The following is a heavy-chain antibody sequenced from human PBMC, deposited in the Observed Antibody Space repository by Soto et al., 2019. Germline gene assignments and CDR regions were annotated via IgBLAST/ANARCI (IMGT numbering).Heavy chain of an antibody. J-gene: IGHJ4*02. D-gene: IGHD3-10*01. CDR3: AFNSGSGSYYFDY. Sequence: EVQLLESGGGLVQPGGSLRLSCAASGFTFSRYAMWWVRQAPGKGLECVSASSGGGETTYYADSVKGRFTISRDNSKNTLYLQMNSLRAEDTAVYYCAFNSGSGSYYFDYWGQGTLVTVSS. V-gene: IGHV3-23*01. CDR2: SSGGGETT. CDR1: GFTFSRYA.